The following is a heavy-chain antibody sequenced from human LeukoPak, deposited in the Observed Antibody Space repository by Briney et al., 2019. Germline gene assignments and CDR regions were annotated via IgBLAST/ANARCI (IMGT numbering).Heavy chain of an antibody. V-gene: IGHV3-23*01. Sequence: GGSLRLSCTASGFTFRRHALTWVRQAPGKGLQWLSSISGNGGSVYYADSLKGRFTISRDSSKNTLYLQLGSLRAEDTAVYYCAQDPYYYGSGTYYLHWGQGTLVTVSS. J-gene: IGHJ4*02. CDR2: ISGNGGSV. CDR1: GFTFRRHA. CDR3: AQDPYYYGSGTYYLH. D-gene: IGHD3-10*01.